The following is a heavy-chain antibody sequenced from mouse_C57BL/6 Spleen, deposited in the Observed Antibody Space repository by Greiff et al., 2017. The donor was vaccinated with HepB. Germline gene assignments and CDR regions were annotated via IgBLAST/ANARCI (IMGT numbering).Heavy chain of an antibody. CDR3: ARIYYDSFAY. V-gene: IGHV1-82*01. Sequence: QVQLQQSGPELVKPGASVKISCKASGYAFSSSWMNWVKQRPGKGLEWIGRIYPGDGDTNYNGKFKGKATLTADKSSSTAYMQLSGLTSEDSAVYVCARIYYDSFAYWGQGTLVTVSA. CDR1: GYAFSSSW. D-gene: IGHD2-4*01. CDR2: IYPGDGDT. J-gene: IGHJ3*01.